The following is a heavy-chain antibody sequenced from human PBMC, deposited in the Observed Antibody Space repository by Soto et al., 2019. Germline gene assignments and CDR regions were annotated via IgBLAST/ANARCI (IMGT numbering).Heavy chain of an antibody. Sequence: GGSLRLSCAASGFTVSSNYMSWVRQAPGKGLEWVSVIYSGGSTYYADSVKGRFTISRDNSKNTLYLQMNSLRAEDTAVYYCARDSSSGWYSGWFDPWGQGTLVTVSS. CDR1: GFTVSSNY. V-gene: IGHV3-66*01. CDR3: ARDSSSGWYSGWFDP. D-gene: IGHD6-19*01. J-gene: IGHJ5*02. CDR2: IYSGGST.